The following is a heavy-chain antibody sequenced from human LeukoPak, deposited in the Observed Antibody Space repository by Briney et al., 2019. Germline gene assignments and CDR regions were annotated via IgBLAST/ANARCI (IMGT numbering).Heavy chain of an antibody. CDR2: IYSGGST. J-gene: IGHJ5*02. Sequence: GGSLRLSCAASGVTVSSNYMSWVRQAPGKGLEWVSVIYSGGSTYYADSVKGRFTISRDNSKNTLYLQMNSLRAEDTAVYYCARDLDILIGPFWFDLWGQGTLVTVSS. V-gene: IGHV3-66*02. CDR1: GVTVSSNY. D-gene: IGHD5-12*01. CDR3: ARDLDILIGPFWFDL.